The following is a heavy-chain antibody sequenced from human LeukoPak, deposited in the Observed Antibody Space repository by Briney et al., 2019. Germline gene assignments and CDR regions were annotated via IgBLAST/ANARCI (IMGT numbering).Heavy chain of an antibody. V-gene: IGHV1-69*06. J-gene: IGHJ4*02. CDR1: GGTFISYA. CDR2: IIPIFGTA. D-gene: IGHD3-10*01. Sequence: GASVKVSCKASGGTFISYAISWVRQAPGQGLEWVGGIIPIFGTANYAQKFQGRVTITADKSTSTAYMELSSLRSEDTAVYYCAREGGSGSYLDYWGQGTLVTVSS. CDR3: AREGGSGSYLDY.